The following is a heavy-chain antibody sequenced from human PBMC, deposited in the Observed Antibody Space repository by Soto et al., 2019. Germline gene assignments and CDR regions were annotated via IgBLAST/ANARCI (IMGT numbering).Heavy chain of an antibody. V-gene: IGHV3-49*03. CDR1: GFPFGNFL. CDR2: IRSQPYGGTA. CDR3: IGRFPF. D-gene: IGHD3-10*01. Sequence: EVYLVESGGGLVEPGRSLRLSCTASGFPFGNFLMSWFRQAPGKGMEWVGFIRSQPYGGTAEYAASVRGRFTISRDDSKGIAYLQMNSLQTEASGVYYCIGRFPFWGQGTLVTVSS. J-gene: IGHJ4*02.